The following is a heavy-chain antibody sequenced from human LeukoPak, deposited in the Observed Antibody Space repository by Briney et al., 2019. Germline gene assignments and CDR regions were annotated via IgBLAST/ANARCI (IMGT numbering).Heavy chain of an antibody. Sequence: GGSLRLSCAASGFTFDDYAMHWVRQAPGKGLEWVSGISWNSGSIGYADSVKGRFTISRDNVKNSLYLQMNRLKAEGTALYYCAKETYYYDSSGYYSRGLFDYWGQGTLVTVSS. J-gene: IGHJ4*02. CDR1: GFTFDDYA. D-gene: IGHD3-22*01. CDR2: ISWNSGSI. V-gene: IGHV3-9*01. CDR3: AKETYYYDSSGYYSRGLFDY.